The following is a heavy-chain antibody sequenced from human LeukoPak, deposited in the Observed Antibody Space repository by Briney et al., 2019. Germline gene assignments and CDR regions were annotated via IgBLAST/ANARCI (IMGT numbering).Heavy chain of an antibody. V-gene: IGHV4-34*01. D-gene: IGHD2-2*01. CDR1: GGSFSGYY. J-gene: IGHJ4*02. CDR3: ARRAPYCSSTSCYVPPTYFDH. CDR2: INHSGST. Sequence: SETLSLTCAVYGGSFSGYYWSWIRQPPGKGLEWIGEINHSGSTNYNPSLKSRVTISVDTSKNQFSLKLSSVTAADTAVYYCARRAPYCSSTSCYVPPTYFDHWGQGTLVTVSS.